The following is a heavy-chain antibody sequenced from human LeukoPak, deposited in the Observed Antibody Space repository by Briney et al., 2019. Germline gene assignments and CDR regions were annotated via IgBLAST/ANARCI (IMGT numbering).Heavy chain of an antibody. V-gene: IGHV3-66*01. J-gene: IGHJ5*02. CDR1: GFTVSSNY. Sequence: GGSLRLSCAASGFTVSSNYMSWVRQAPGKGLEWVSVIYSGGSTYYADSMKGRFTISRDNSKNTLYLQMNSLRAEDTAVYYSAKVRGILANWFDPWGQGTLVTVSS. CDR3: AKVRGILANWFDP. CDR2: IYSGGST. D-gene: IGHD3-10*01.